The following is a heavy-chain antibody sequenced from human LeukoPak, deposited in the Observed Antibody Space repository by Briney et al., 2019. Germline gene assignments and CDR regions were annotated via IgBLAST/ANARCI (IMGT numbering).Heavy chain of an antibody. CDR2: IYYSGST. CDR1: GGSISSYY. Sequence: PSETLSLTCTVSGGSISSYYWSWIRQPPGKGLEWIGYIYYSGSTYYNPSLKSRVTISVDTSKNQFSLKLSSVTAADTAVYYCARLSGYYYYYGMDVWGQGTTVTVSS. V-gene: IGHV4-59*12. CDR3: ARLSGYYYYYGMDV. J-gene: IGHJ6*02.